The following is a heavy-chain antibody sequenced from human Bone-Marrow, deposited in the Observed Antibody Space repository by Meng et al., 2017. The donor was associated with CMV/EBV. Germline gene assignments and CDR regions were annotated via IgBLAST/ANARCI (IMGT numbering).Heavy chain of an antibody. Sequence: SVKVSCKASGGTFSSYAISWVRQAPGQGLEWMGGIIPIFGTANHAQKFQGRVTITTDESTSTAYMELSSLRSEDTAVYYCARDGDYDSHFGMDVWGQGTTVTVSS. CDR2: IIPIFGTA. V-gene: IGHV1-69*05. CDR1: GGTFSSYA. D-gene: IGHD3-3*01. J-gene: IGHJ6*02. CDR3: ARDGDYDSHFGMDV.